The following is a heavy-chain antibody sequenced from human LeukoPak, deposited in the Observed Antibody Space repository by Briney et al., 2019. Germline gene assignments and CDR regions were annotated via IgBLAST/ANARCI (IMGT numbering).Heavy chain of an antibody. D-gene: IGHD1-26*01. J-gene: IGHJ6*03. CDR1: GFTFSSYN. V-gene: IGHV3-21*01. CDR2: ITSGGSYS. Sequence: PGGSLRLSCAASGFTFSSYNMNWVRQAPGEGLEWVSSITSGGSYSFYADSGKGRFTISRDNAKNSLYLQMNSLRAEDTAVYYCARDPYSGSYGNYYYYFMDVWGKGTTVTISS. CDR3: ARDPYSGSYGNYYYYFMDV.